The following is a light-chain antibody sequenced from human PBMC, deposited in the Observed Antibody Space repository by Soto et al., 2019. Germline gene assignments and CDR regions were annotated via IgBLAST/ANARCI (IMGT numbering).Light chain of an antibody. Sequence: EIELTHSPPTLPASVGDRVTITCRASQPISTWLAWYQEKPGKAPKLLIYDASSLEGGVPSRFSGSGSGTEFTLTISSLQPEDFATYYCQQYNNWPLTFGGGTKVDIK. CDR3: QQYNNWPLT. V-gene: IGKV1-5*01. CDR2: DAS. J-gene: IGKJ4*01. CDR1: QPISTW.